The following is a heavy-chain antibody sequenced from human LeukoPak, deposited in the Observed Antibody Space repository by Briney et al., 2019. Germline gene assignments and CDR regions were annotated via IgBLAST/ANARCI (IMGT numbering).Heavy chain of an antibody. CDR1: GYTFTSYY. CDR3: ASGTQENSGLRY. J-gene: IGHJ4*02. D-gene: IGHD3-22*01. CDR2: INPSGGST. V-gene: IGHV1-46*01. Sequence: ASVKVSCKASGYTFTSYYMHWARQAPGQGLEWMGIINPSGGSTSYAQKFQGRVTMTRDMSTSTVYMELSSLRSEDTAVYYCASGTQENSGLRYWGQGTLVTVSS.